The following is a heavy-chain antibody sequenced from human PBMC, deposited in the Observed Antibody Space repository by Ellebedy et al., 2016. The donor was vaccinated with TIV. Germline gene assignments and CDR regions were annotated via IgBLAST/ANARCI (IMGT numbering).Heavy chain of an antibody. CDR2: ISSDGSRR. CDR3: AGPMVGVAGEIDY. CDR1: GFTFRRYG. Sequence: GGSLRLXXAASGFTFRRYGMHWVRQAPGKGLEWVAVISSDGSRRSYADSVRDRFTIYRDNSKNTLYVQMNSLRAEDTAVYYCAGPMVGVAGEIDYWGQGTLVTVSS. D-gene: IGHD6-19*01. J-gene: IGHJ4*02. V-gene: IGHV3-30*03.